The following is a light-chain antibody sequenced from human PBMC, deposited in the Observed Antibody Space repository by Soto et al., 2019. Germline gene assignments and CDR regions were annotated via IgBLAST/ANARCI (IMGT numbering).Light chain of an antibody. CDR1: QGIRND. CDR3: LQDYNYPRT. V-gene: IGKV1-6*01. J-gene: IGKJ1*01. CDR2: AAS. Sequence: AIQMTQSASCLSASVGDRVTITYRASQGIRNDLGWYQQKPGKAPKLLIYAASSLQSGVPSRFSGSGSGTDFTLTISSLQPEDFATYYCLQDYNYPRTFGQGTKVEIK.